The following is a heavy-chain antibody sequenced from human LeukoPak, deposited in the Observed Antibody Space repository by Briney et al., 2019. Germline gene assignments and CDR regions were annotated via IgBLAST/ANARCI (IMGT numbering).Heavy chain of an antibody. CDR2: VYHSGTT. CDR3: AGAYCGGDCYSGRAFDI. V-gene: IGHV4-4*02. Sequence: SETLSLTCAVSGGSISSSYWWSWVRQPPGKGLEWMGEVYHSGTTNYYPSLKSRVTISIEKSKNQFSLKLRSGTAADTAVYYCAGAYCGGDCYSGRAFDIWGQGTMVTVSS. J-gene: IGHJ3*02. D-gene: IGHD2-21*02. CDR1: GGSISSSYW.